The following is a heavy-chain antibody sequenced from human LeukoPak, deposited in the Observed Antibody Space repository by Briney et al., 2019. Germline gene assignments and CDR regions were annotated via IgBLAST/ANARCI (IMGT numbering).Heavy chain of an antibody. CDR3: ASGKGGNYAEAFHI. CDR2: LNPNSGGT. J-gene: IGHJ3*02. V-gene: IGHV1-2*02. D-gene: IGHD1-7*01. Sequence: GASVKVTCKASGYTFTGYFIHWVRQAPGQGLEWLGWLNPNSGGTNSAQNFQGRVTMTRDTAMTRDTSITTVYMELTRLRSDDTAVYYCASGKGGNYAEAFHIWGQGTMVTVSS. CDR1: GYTFTGYF.